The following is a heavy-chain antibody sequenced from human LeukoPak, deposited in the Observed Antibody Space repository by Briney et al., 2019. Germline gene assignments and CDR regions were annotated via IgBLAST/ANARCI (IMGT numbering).Heavy chain of an antibody. Sequence: GGSLRLSCAASGFTFSGYSMNWVRQAPGKGLEWVSSISSSSSYIYYADSVKGRFTISRDNAKNSLYLQMNSLRAEDTAVYYCARVISGWLGGYWGQGTLVTVSS. D-gene: IGHD5-24*01. CDR1: GFTFSGYS. CDR3: ARVISGWLGGY. V-gene: IGHV3-21*01. CDR2: ISSSSSYI. J-gene: IGHJ4*02.